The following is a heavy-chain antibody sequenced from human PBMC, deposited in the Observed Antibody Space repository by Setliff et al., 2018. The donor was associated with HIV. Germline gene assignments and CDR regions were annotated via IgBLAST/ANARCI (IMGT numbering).Heavy chain of an antibody. Sequence: SETLSLTCTVSGPSINIHYWSWIRQSPGKGFEWIGYIYSTGSTNYNPSLQSRVTISMVASRNQFSLKVTSVTAADTAVYYCGGNGYYSIDYWGQGTLVTVSS. J-gene: IGHJ4*02. CDR3: GGNGYYSIDY. V-gene: IGHV4-59*11. CDR1: GPSINIHY. CDR2: IYSTGST. D-gene: IGHD3-22*01.